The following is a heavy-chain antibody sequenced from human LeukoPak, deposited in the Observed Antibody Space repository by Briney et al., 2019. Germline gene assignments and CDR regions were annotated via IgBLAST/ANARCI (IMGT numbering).Heavy chain of an antibody. V-gene: IGHV4-59*01. J-gene: IGHJ4*02. CDR3: ARTRYHDSSGPLDY. CDR2: LYYSGST. D-gene: IGHD3-22*01. CDR1: GVSITSFY. Sequence: TSETLSLTCTVSGVSITSFYWSWIRQPPGKGLEWIGYLYYSGSTYYTPSLKSRVTISVDTSKNQFSLKLTSVTAADTAVSYCARTRYHDSSGPLDYWGQGTLVTVSS.